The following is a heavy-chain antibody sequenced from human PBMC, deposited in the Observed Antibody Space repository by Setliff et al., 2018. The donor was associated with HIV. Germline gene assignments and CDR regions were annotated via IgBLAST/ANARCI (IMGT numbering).Heavy chain of an antibody. CDR3: ARGILVPAARGIRYFDY. J-gene: IGHJ4*02. CDR2: INPNSGGT. CDR1: AYTFIAYY. V-gene: IGHV1-2*02. D-gene: IGHD2-2*01. Sequence: RASVMVSCKASAYTFIAYYIHWVRQAPGQGLEWMGWINPNSGGTNYTQKFQGRVTMTTNTSISTAYMELSRLRSDDTAVYYCARGILVPAARGIRYFDYWGQGTLVTVSS.